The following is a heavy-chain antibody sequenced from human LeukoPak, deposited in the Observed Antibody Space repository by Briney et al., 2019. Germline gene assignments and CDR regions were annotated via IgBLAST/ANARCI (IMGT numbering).Heavy chain of an antibody. J-gene: IGHJ4*02. Sequence: GASVKVSYKASSGTFSSYAISWVRQAPGQGLEWMEGIIPIFGTANYAQKFQGRVTITADESTSTAYMELSSLRSEDTAVYYCARDTDDSSGYYYDYIYWGQGTLVNVSS. V-gene: IGHV1-69*13. CDR1: SGTFSSYA. CDR3: ARDTDDSSGYYYDYIY. D-gene: IGHD3-22*01. CDR2: IIPIFGTA.